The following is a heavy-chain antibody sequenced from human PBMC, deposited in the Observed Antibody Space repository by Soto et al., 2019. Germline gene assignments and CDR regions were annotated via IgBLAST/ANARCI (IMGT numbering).Heavy chain of an antibody. J-gene: IGHJ4*02. V-gene: IGHV5-51*01. D-gene: IGHD6-19*01. CDR1: GYSFTSYW. CDR2: IYPGDSDT. Sequence: GESLKISCKGSGYSFTSYWIGWVRQMPGKGLEWMGIIYPGDSDTRYSPSFQGQVTISADKSISTAYLQWSSLKASDTAMYYCARLVWAGQWLVRYFDYWGQGTLVTVSS. CDR3: ARLVWAGQWLVRYFDY.